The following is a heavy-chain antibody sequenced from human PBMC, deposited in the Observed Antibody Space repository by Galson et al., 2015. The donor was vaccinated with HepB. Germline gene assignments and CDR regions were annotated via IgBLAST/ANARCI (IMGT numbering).Heavy chain of an antibody. D-gene: IGHD3-10*01. J-gene: IGHJ5*02. CDR3: ARTLYYYGSGSYYNGNWFDP. CDR2: INPNSGGT. V-gene: IGHV1-2*06. CDR1: GYTFTGYY. Sequence: SVKVSCKASGYTFTGYYMHWVRQAPGQGLEWMGRINPNSGGTNYAQKFQGRVTMTRDTSISTAYMELSRLRSDDTAVYYCARTLYYYGSGSYYNGNWFDPWGQGTLVTVSS.